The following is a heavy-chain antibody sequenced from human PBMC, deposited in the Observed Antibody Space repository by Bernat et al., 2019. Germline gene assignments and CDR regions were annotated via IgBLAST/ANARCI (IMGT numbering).Heavy chain of an antibody. CDR1: GFTFSSYS. CDR3: ARDGPDGVVVVAATPRVTGTTTPFDY. Sequence: EVQLVESGGGLVQPGGSLRLSCAASGFTFSSYSMNWVRQAPGKGLEWVSYISSSSSTIYYADSVKGRFTISRDNAKNSLYLQMNSLRAEDTAVYYCARDGPDGVVVVAATPRVTGTTTPFDYWGQGTLVTVSS. J-gene: IGHJ4*02. V-gene: IGHV3-48*01. CDR2: ISSSSSTI. D-gene: IGHD2-15*01.